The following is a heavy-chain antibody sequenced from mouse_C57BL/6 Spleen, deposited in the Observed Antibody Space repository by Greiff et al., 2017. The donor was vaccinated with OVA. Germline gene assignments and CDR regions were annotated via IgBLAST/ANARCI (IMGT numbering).Heavy chain of an antibody. Sequence: QVQLKQPGAELVKPGASVKLSCKASGYTFTSYWMQWVKQRPGQGLEWIGEIDPSDSYTNYNQKFKGKATLTVDTSSSTAYMQLSSLTSEDSAVYYCARSGSSPLFAYWGQGTLVTVSA. CDR3: ARSGSSPLFAY. CDR1: GYTFTSYW. CDR2: IDPSDSYT. V-gene: IGHV1-50*01. D-gene: IGHD1-1*01. J-gene: IGHJ3*01.